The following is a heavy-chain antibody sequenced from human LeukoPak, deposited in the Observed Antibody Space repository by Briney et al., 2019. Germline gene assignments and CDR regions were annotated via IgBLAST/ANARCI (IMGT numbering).Heavy chain of an antibody. J-gene: IGHJ4*02. CDR1: GYSISSGYY. D-gene: IGHD2-2*01. V-gene: IGHV4-38-2*01. CDR3: ARSIVEVPAAYFDY. Sequence: SETLSLTCAVSGYSISSGYYWGWIRQPPGKGLEWIGSIYHSGSTYYNPSLKSRVTISVDTSKNQFSLKLSSVTAADTAVYYCARSIVEVPAAYFDYWGQGTLVTVSS. CDR2: IYHSGST.